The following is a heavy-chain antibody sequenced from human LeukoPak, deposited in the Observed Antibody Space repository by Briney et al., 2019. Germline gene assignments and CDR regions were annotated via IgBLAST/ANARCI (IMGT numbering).Heavy chain of an antibody. V-gene: IGHV1-2*02. Sequence: GASVKVSCKASGYTFTGYSMHWVRQAPGQGLEWMGWINPENGGTNYAQKFQGRVTMTRDTSISAAYMVLSRLRSDDTAVYYCVRDHYVSGNYVLDDYWGQGTLVTVSS. CDR3: VRDHYVSGNYVLDDY. J-gene: IGHJ4*02. CDR1: GYTFTGYS. CDR2: INPENGGT. D-gene: IGHD3-16*01.